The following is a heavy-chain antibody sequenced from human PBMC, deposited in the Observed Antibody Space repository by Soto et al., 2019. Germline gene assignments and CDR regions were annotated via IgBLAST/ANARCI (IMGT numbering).Heavy chain of an antibody. V-gene: IGHV3-48*01. CDR2: ISGSGSTI. J-gene: IGHJ4*02. Sequence: PGGSLRLSCAASGFTFSSYSMNWVRQAPGKGLEWVSYISGSGSTIFYADSVKGRFTISRDNAKNSLYLQMNSLRAEDTAVYYCARDRGMKDYWGQGTLVTVSS. CDR3: ARDRGMKDY. CDR1: GFTFSSYS.